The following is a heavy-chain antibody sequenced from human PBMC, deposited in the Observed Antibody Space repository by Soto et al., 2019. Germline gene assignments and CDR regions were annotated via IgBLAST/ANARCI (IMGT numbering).Heavy chain of an antibody. J-gene: IGHJ5*02. CDR1: GGSISSRTHY. CDR2: VPYRGNS. D-gene: IGHD7-27*01. Sequence: QVQLQESGPGLVKPSEPLSRTCTVSGGSISSRTHYWGWIRPSPEKGLDWIGSVPYRGNSAYRPSRKSRLTISRDTSRNQFSLRLTSVTVADTAVYVWARLGTRPGETRLDATPFIGFDAWGQGILVTVSS. CDR3: ARLGTRPGETRLDATPFIGFDA. V-gene: IGHV4-39*01.